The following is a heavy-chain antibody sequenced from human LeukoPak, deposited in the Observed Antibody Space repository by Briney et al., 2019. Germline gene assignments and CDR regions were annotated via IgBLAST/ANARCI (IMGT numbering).Heavy chain of an antibody. CDR2: IYYSGST. J-gene: IGHJ4*02. Sequence: SETLSLTCTVSGGSISSSSYFWGWIRQPPGKGLEWIGSIYYSGSTYYNPSLKSRVTISVDTSKNQFSLKLSSVTAADTAVYYCARREGARPMDYWGQGILVTVSS. V-gene: IGHV4-39*01. D-gene: IGHD6-6*01. CDR1: GGSISSSSYF. CDR3: ARREGARPMDY.